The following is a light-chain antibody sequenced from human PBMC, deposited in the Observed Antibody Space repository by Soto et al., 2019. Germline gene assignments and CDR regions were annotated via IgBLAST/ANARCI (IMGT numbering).Light chain of an antibody. J-gene: IGKJ5*01. CDR3: QQYGSSPIT. CDR2: DAS. CDR1: QNVRSY. Sequence: IVLTQSPVTLSLSPGESATLSCRASQNVRSYLAWYQQRPGQAPRLLIYDASTRATGIPARFSGSGSGTDFTLTISRLEPEDFAVYYCQQYGSSPITFGQGTRLEIK. V-gene: IGKV3-20*01.